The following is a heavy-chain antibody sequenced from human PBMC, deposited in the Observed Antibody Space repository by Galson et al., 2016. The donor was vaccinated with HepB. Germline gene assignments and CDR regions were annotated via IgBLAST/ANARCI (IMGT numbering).Heavy chain of an antibody. Sequence: QSGAEVKTPGDFLRISCRASGYNFPDYWIAWVRQMSGKGLEWMGIIFPADSKTTYSLPFQGQITISADKSSRTVYLQWTSLKASDTGMYYCARFNSPSFVGNRFDPWGQGTQVTVSA. J-gene: IGHJ5*02. CDR2: IFPADSKT. CDR1: GYNFPDYW. V-gene: IGHV5-51*01. CDR3: ARFNSPSFVGNRFDP. D-gene: IGHD3-3*02.